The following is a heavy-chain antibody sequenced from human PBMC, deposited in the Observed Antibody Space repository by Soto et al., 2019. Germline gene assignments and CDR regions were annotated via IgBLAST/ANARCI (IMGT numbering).Heavy chain of an antibody. V-gene: IGHV2-5*02. J-gene: IGHJ4*02. CDR3: AHVVSGYSSGWYPPFDY. D-gene: IGHD6-19*01. Sequence: QITLKESGPTLVKPTQTLTLTCTFSGFSLSTSGVGVGWIRQPPGKALEWLTLIYWDDDKRYSPSLKSRLTITKDTSKNQVVLTMTNMDPVDTATYYCAHVVSGYSSGWYPPFDYWGQGTLVTVSS. CDR1: GFSLSTSGVG. CDR2: IYWDDDK.